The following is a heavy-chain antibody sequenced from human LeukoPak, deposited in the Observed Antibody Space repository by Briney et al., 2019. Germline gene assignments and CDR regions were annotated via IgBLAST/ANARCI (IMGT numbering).Heavy chain of an antibody. J-gene: IGHJ4*02. V-gene: IGHV4-34*01. Sequence: SETLSLTCAVYGGSFSGYYWSWIRQPPGKGLEWIGEINHSGSTNYNPSLKSRVTISVDTSKNQFSLKLSSATAADTAVYYCAARRTYYYDSSGYKSGLDYWGQGTLVTVSS. CDR3: AARRTYYYDSSGYKSGLDY. D-gene: IGHD3-22*01. CDR1: GGSFSGYY. CDR2: INHSGST.